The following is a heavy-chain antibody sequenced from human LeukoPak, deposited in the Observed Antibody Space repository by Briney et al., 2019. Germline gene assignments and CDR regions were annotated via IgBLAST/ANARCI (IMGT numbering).Heavy chain of an antibody. V-gene: IGHV3-15*01. CDR2: IKSKTDGGTT. D-gene: IGHD3-22*01. Sequence: SGGSLRLSCAASGFTFSNAWMSWVRQAPGKGLEWVGRIKSKTDGGTTDYAAPVKGRFTISRDDSKNTLYLQMNSLKTEDTAVYYYTTTTMIVVSETGYWGQGTMVTVSS. CDR1: GFTFSNAW. J-gene: IGHJ4*02. CDR3: TTTTMIVVSETGY.